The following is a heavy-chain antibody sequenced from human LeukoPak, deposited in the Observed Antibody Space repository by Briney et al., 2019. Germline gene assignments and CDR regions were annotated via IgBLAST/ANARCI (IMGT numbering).Heavy chain of an antibody. CDR3: ARDCGSSGWYAGRDNYYYYYYMDV. J-gene: IGHJ6*03. Sequence: SQTLSLTCTVSGGSISSGSYYWSSIRQPAGTGLEWIGRIYTSRSTNYNPSLKSRVTISVDTSKNQFSPKLSSVTTADTAVYYCARDCGSSGWYAGRDNYYYYYYMDVWGKGTTVTVSS. CDR2: IYTSRST. D-gene: IGHD6-19*01. V-gene: IGHV4-61*02. CDR1: GGSISSGSYY.